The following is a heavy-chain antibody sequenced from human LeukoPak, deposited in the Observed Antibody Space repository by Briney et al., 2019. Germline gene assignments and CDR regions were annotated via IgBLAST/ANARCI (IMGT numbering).Heavy chain of an antibody. V-gene: IGHV3-7*01. CDR1: GFTFSSYW. CDR3: ARGYSSSWYGFDP. Sequence: PGGSLRLSCAASGFTFSSYWMSWVRQAPGKGLEWVANIKQDGSEKYYVDSVKGRFTISRDNAKNSLYLQMNSLRAEDTAVYYCARGYSSSWYGFDPWGQGTLVTVSS. D-gene: IGHD6-13*01. CDR2: IKQDGSEK. J-gene: IGHJ5*02.